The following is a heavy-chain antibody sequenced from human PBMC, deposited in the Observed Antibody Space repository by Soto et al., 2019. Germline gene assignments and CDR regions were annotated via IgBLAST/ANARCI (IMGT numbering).Heavy chain of an antibody. J-gene: IGHJ6*02. Sequence: SETLSLTCTVSGGSISSYYWSWIRQPPGKGLEWIGYIYYSGSTNYNPSLKSRVTISVDTSKNQFSLKLSSVTAADTAVYYCAKGSGSSWDVYYYYGMDVWGQGTTVTAP. V-gene: IGHV4-59*08. CDR2: IYYSGST. D-gene: IGHD3-10*01. CDR3: AKGSGSSWDVYYYYGMDV. CDR1: GGSISSYY.